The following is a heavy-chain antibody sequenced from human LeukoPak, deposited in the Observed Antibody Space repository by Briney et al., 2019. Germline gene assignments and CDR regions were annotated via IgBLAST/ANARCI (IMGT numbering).Heavy chain of an antibody. D-gene: IGHD6-19*01. Sequence: PSETLSLTCTVSGGSISSYYWNWIRQPPGKRLEWIGYISYSGSANYNPSLKSRVTISVDTSKNQFSLKLSSVTAADTAVYYCARTDDSSGWYTDYWGRGTLVTVSS. CDR1: GGSISSYY. CDR3: ARTDDSSGWYTDY. CDR2: ISYSGSA. J-gene: IGHJ4*02. V-gene: IGHV4-59*01.